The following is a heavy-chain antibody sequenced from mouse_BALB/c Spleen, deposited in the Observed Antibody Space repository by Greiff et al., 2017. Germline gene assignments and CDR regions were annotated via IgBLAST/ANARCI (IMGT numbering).Heavy chain of an antibody. CDR3: ARDRYYGSSYDFDV. CDR1: GFSLTGYG. Sequence: VQLQESGPGLVAPSQSLSITCTVSGFSLTGYGVNWVRQPPGKGLEWLGMIWGDGSTDYNSALKSRLSISKDNSKSQVFLKMNSLQTDDTARYYCARDRYYGSSYDFDVWGAGTTVTVSS. J-gene: IGHJ1*01. V-gene: IGHV2-6-7*01. CDR2: IWGDGST. D-gene: IGHD1-1*01.